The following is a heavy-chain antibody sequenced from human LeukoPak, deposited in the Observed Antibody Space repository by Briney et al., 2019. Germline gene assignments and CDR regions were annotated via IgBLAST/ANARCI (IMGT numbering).Heavy chain of an antibody. CDR3: AREGQLALYYFDY. Sequence: GGSLRLSCAASGFTFSSYWMSWVRQAPGKGLEWVANIKQDGSEKYYVDSVKGRFTISKDNAKNSLYLQMNSLRAEDTAVYYCAREGQLALYYFDYWGQGTLVTVSS. D-gene: IGHD6-6*01. CDR1: GFTFSSYW. CDR2: IKQDGSEK. J-gene: IGHJ4*02. V-gene: IGHV3-7*01.